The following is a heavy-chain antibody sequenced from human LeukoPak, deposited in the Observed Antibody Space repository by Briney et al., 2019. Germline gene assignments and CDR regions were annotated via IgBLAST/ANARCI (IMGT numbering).Heavy chain of an antibody. Sequence: SETLSLTCAVYGGSFSGYYWSWIRQPPGKGLEWIGEINHSGGTNYNPSLKSRVTISVDTSKNQFSLKLSSVTAADTAVYYCAVHPHYDILTGYYTYNVDYWGQGTLVTVSS. J-gene: IGHJ4*02. D-gene: IGHD3-9*01. CDR3: AVHPHYDILTGYYTYNVDY. CDR2: INHSGGT. V-gene: IGHV4-34*01. CDR1: GGSFSGYY.